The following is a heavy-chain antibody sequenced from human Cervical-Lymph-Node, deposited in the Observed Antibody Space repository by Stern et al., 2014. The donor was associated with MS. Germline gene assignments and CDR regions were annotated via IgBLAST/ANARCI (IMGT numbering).Heavy chain of an antibody. Sequence: VQLAHSGAEEKKPGSSEQVPCKASGGTLTRYAISWVRLAHRPGLKWMAGIIPISGKVNHAQKFKGRVKLIADESTSTAYMELSSLRSEDAAVYYCASTYSGWDNPYHFYGMDVWGQGTTVTVSS. CDR1: GGTLTRYA. V-gene: IGHV1-69*01. D-gene: IGHD6-19*01. J-gene: IGHJ6*02. CDR2: IIPISGKV. CDR3: ASTYSGWDNPYHFYGMDV.